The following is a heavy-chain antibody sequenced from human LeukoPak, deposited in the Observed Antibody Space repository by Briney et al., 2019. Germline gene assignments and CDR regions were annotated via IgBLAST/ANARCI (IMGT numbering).Heavy chain of an antibody. CDR2: ISWNSGSI. Sequence: PGGSLRLSCAASGFTFDDYAMHWVRHAPGKGLEWVSGISWNSGSIGYADSVKGRFTISRDNAKNSLYLQMNSLRAEDTALYYCAKDGGYSSSWCDYWGQGTLVTVSS. V-gene: IGHV3-9*01. CDR1: GFTFDDYA. CDR3: AKDGGYSSSWCDY. J-gene: IGHJ4*02. D-gene: IGHD6-13*01.